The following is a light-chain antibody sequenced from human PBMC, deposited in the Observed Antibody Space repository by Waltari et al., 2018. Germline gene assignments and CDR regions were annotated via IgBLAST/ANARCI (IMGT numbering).Light chain of an antibody. CDR1: SSDFAVFNY. CDR2: DVS. V-gene: IGLV2-14*01. CDR3: SSYTSTWV. Sequence: QSALTQSASVSGSPGQSITISCTGTSSDFAVFNYVSWYQQHPGKAPQLMIYDVSTRPSGVSNRFSGSKSGNTASLTISGLQDEDEADYYCSSYTSTWVYGGGTKLTVL. J-gene: IGLJ3*02.